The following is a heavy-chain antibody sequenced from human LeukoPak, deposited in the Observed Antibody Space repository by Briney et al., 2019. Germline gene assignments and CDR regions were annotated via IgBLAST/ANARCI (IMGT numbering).Heavy chain of an antibody. CDR3: ARVLHKRNYDSTTYYGY. D-gene: IGHD3-22*01. J-gene: IGHJ4*02. Sequence: GGSLRLSCAAFGFTFSNYAMHWVRQAPGKGLEWVSYISSSSSTIYYADSVKGRFTISRDNAKNSLYLQMNSLRAEDTAVYYCARVLHKRNYDSTTYYGYWGQGTLVTVSS. V-gene: IGHV3-48*01. CDR2: ISSSSSTI. CDR1: GFTFSNYA.